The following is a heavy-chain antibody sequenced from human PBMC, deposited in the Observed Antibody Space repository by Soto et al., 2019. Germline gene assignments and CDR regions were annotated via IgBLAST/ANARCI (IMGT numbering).Heavy chain of an antibody. J-gene: IGHJ5*02. Sequence: QVQLVQSGAEVKKPGASVKVSCKASGYTFTSYGIRWVRQAPGQGREWMGWISAYNGKTNYAQKLQGRVTMTTDTPTSTAYMELRSLRSDDKAVYYCSRMGFGEPNWFDPWGQGTLVTVSS. CDR1: GYTFTSYG. CDR2: ISAYNGKT. D-gene: IGHD3-10*01. CDR3: SRMGFGEPNWFDP. V-gene: IGHV1-18*01.